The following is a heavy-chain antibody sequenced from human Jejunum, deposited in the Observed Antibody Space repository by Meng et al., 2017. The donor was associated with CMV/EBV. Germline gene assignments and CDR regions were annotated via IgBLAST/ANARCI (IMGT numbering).Heavy chain of an antibody. CDR1: GFTFSSYI. D-gene: IGHD5-18*01. CDR2: ISYDGSNK. V-gene: IGHV3-30-3*01. Sequence: QVQLVESGGGVVQPGRSLRLSCAASGFTFSSYIIHWVRQAPGKGLEWVAVISYDGSNKGYADSVKGRFTISRDNSKDTVSLQMNSLRDEDTAVYYCARDRIQIWANVAIFDYWGQGSMVTVSA. CDR3: ARDRIQIWANVAIFDY. J-gene: IGHJ4*02.